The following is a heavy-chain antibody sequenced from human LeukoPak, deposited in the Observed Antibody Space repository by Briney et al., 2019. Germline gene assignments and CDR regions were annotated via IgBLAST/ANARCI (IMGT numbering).Heavy chain of an antibody. J-gene: IGHJ6*03. D-gene: IGHD6-13*01. CDR1: GYTFRSFD. CDR3: ARVGSSWSGYYYMDV. V-gene: IGHV1-18*01. Sequence: ASVKVSCKASGYTFRSFDISWVRQAPGQGLEWMGWISTYNGNTNYAQNLQGRVTMTTDTSTSTAYMELRSLRSDDTAVYYCARVGSSWSGYYYMDVWGKGTTVTVSS. CDR2: ISTYNGNT.